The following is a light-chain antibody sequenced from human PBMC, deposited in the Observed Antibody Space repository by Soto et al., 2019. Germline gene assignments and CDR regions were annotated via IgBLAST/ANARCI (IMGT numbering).Light chain of an antibody. J-gene: IGKJ2*01. V-gene: IGKV2-24*01. Sequence: DIVMPQTPLSAPVTLGQPASISCRSSQSLVHSYGNTYLSWLQQRPGQPPRLLIYKISNRSSGVPDIFSGSGAGTDCTLKISRVEAQDVGVYYCMQATQFPHTFGQGTKLEIK. CDR3: MQATQFPHT. CDR1: QSLVHSYGNTY. CDR2: KIS.